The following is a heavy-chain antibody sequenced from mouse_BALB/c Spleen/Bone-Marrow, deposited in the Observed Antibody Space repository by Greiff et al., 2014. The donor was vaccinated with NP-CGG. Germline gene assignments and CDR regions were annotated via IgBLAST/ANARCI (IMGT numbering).Heavy chain of an antibody. CDR2: ISYSGST. V-gene: IGHV3-2*02. CDR3: ARGITTAWFAY. J-gene: IGHJ3*01. CDR1: GYSITSDYA. D-gene: IGHD2-4*01. Sequence: EVMLVESGPGLVKPSQSLSLTCTATGYSITSDYAWNWIRQFPGNKLGWMGYISYSGSTSYNPSLKSRISITRDTSKNQFFLQLNSVTTEDTATYYCARGITTAWFAYWGQGTLVTVSA.